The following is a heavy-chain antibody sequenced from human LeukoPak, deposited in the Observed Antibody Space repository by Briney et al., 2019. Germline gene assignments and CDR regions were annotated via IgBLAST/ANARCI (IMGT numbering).Heavy chain of an antibody. J-gene: IGHJ6*03. V-gene: IGHV3-53*01. D-gene: IGHD3-9*01. CDR3: ARGTKGDYDILTGYFPRRYYYYYMDV. CDR2: IYSGGST. CDR1: GFTVSSNY. Sequence: GGSLRLSCAASGFTVSSNYMSWVRQAPGKGLEWVSVIYSGGSTYYADSVKGRFTISRDNSKNTLYLQMNSLRAEDTAVYYCARGTKGDYDILTGYFPRRYYYYYMDVWGKGTTVTISS.